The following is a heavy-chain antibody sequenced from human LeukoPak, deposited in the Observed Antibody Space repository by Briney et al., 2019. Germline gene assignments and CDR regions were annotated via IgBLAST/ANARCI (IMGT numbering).Heavy chain of an antibody. J-gene: IGHJ5*02. CDR3: LSFALSSSLDH. CDR2: IYPGWSDA. CDR1: GYRLTNNW. V-gene: IGHV5-51*01. D-gene: IGHD6-13*01. Sequence: GGSLETSLKIPGYRLTNNWIGWVPQVPGKGLGWICLIYPGWSDAKYSPPFEGRVPFSVDMSITIGYWQFGGRGASDTDIYYCLSFALSSSLDHWGQGTLVTVSS.